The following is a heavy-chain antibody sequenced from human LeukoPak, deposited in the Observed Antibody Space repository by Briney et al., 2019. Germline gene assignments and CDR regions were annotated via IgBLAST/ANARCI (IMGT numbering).Heavy chain of an antibody. V-gene: IGHV1-2*02. CDR3: ARDGRITIFGVVIPIFDY. J-gene: IGHJ4*02. CDR2: INPNSGGT. Sequence: ASVKVSCKASGYTFTCYYMHWVRQAPGQGLEWMGWINPNSGGTNYAQKFQGRVTMTRDTSISTAYMELSRLRSEDTAVYYCARDGRITIFGVVIPIFDYWGQGTLVTVSS. CDR1: GYTFTCYY. D-gene: IGHD3-3*01.